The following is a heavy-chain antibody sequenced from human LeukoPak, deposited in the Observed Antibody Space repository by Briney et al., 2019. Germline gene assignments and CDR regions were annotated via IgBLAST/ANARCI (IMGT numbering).Heavy chain of an antibody. J-gene: IGHJ4*02. CDR2: ISGSGGST. Sequence: GGSLRLSCAASGFTFSSYAMSWVRQAPGKGLEWVSAISGSGGSTYYADSVKGRFTISRDNSKNTLYLQMNSLRAEDTAVYYCAKYPGYYGSGSYYTQYYFDYWGRGTLVTVSS. D-gene: IGHD3-10*01. CDR3: AKYPGYYGSGSYYTQYYFDY. V-gene: IGHV3-23*01. CDR1: GFTFSSYA.